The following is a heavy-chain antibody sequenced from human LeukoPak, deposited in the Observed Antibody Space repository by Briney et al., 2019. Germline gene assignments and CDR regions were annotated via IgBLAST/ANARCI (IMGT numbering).Heavy chain of an antibody. CDR3: AREDDAWGPNTFNV. CDR2: IDSTSRNI. V-gene: IGHV3-48*02. J-gene: IGHJ3*01. Sequence: GSLRLSCAASGFSFSEYAMNWVRQAPGKGLQWISYIDSTSRNIYYGDSVKGRFTVSRDNAKNSLHLQLNSLRDEDTALYYCAREDDAWGPNTFNVWGQGAMVTVSS. CDR1: GFSFSEYA. D-gene: IGHD7-27*01.